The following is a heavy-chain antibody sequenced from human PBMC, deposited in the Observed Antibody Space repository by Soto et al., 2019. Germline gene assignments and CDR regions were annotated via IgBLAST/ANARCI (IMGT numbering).Heavy chain of an antibody. V-gene: IGHV4-59*01. CDR1: GGSLSSYY. D-gene: IGHD6-6*01. CDR2: IYYSGST. Sequence: SETLSLTCTVSGGSLSSYYWSWIRQPPGKGLEWIGYIYYSGSTNYNPSLKSRVTISVDTSKNQFSLKLSSVTAADTAVYYCARALDTSVRQSWFDPWGQGTLVTVSS. CDR3: ARALDTSVRQSWFDP. J-gene: IGHJ5*02.